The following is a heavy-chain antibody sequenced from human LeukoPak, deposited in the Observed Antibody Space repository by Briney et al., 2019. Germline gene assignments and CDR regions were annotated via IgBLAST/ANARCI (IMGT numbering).Heavy chain of an antibody. Sequence: GGSLRLSCAASGFTFSSYSMSWVRQAPGKGLEWVSSISSSSSSYIYYADSVKGRFTISRDNAKNSLYLQMNSLRAEDTAVYYCASGIVVPAAIYAFDIWGQGTMVTVSS. CDR2: ISSSSSSYI. CDR3: ASGIVVPAAIYAFDI. CDR1: GFTFSSYS. D-gene: IGHD2-2*01. J-gene: IGHJ3*02. V-gene: IGHV3-21*01.